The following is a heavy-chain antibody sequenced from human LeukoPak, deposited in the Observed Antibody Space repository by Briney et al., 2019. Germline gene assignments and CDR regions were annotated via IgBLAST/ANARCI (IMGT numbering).Heavy chain of an antibody. CDR3: ARDGGRGYY. Sequence: GLEWVSVIYSGGSTYYADSVKGRFTISRDNSKNTLYLQMNSLRAEDTAVYYCARDGGRGYYWGQGTLVTVSS. CDR2: IYSGGST. D-gene: IGHD2-15*01. J-gene: IGHJ4*02. V-gene: IGHV3-66*01.